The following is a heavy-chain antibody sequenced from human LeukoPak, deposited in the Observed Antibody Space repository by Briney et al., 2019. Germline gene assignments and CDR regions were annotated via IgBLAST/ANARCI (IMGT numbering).Heavy chain of an antibody. CDR1: GFTFSSYG. CDR3: AKDITPYYYGSGSPPGNWFDP. D-gene: IGHD3-10*01. Sequence: GGSLLLSCAASGFTFSSYGMSWVRQAPGKGLEWVSAISGSGGSTYYADSVKGRFTISRDNSKNTLYLQMNSLRAEDTALYYCAKDITPYYYGSGSPPGNWFDPWGQGTLVTVSS. J-gene: IGHJ5*02. CDR2: ISGSGGST. V-gene: IGHV3-23*01.